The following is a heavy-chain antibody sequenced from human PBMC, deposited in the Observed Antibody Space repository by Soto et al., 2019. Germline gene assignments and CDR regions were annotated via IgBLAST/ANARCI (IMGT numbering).Heavy chain of an antibody. Sequence: SVKVSCKASGGTFSSCTISWVRQAPGQGLEWMGRIIPILGIANYAQKFQGRVTIIADKSTSTAYMELSSLRSEDTAVYYCARVFCFHCRSTSCSYNWFAPGGKGTLVTVPS. D-gene: IGHD2-2*01. V-gene: IGHV1-69*02. J-gene: IGHJ5*02. CDR2: IIPILGIA. CDR1: GGTFSSCT. CDR3: ARVFCFHCRSTSCSYNWFAP.